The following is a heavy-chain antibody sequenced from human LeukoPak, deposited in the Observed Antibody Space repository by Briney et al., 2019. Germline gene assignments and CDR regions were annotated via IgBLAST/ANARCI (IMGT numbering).Heavy chain of an antibody. D-gene: IGHD3-16*01. V-gene: IGHV4-39*01. J-gene: IGHJ4*02. CDR1: GGSISSSNYY. CDR2: VYYSGTT. Sequence: SETLSLTCTVSGGSISSSNYYWGWVRQPPGKGLEWIGSVYYSGTTFYNPSLKSRVTISRDTSKNRFSLRLSSVTAADTAVYYCARLPGTNWMGEFYFDYWGQGTLVTVSS. CDR3: ARLPGTNWMGEFYFDY.